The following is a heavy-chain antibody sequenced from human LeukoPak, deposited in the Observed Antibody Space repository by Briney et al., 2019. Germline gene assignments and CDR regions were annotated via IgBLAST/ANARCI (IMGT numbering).Heavy chain of an antibody. J-gene: IGHJ3*02. V-gene: IGHV4-59*08. CDR2: IHYSGST. CDR1: GDSISSYY. CDR3: ARQSGGGYNSGVFDI. Sequence: SETLSLTYTVSGDSISSYYWSWMRQPPGKGLEWIVYIHYSGSTKYNASLKSRVTISLDTSKNQFSLKLSSVTAADTAVYSCARQSGGGYNSGVFDIWGQGTMVTVSS. D-gene: IGHD5-24*01.